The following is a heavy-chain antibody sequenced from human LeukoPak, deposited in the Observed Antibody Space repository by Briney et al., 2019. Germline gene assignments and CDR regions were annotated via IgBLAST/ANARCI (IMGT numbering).Heavy chain of an antibody. CDR1: GFTFDDYA. V-gene: IGHV3-9*01. Sequence: GRSLRLSCAASGFTFDDYAMHWVRQAPGKGLEWVSGISWNSGSIGYADSVKGRFTISGDNAKNSLYLQMNSLRAEDTALYYCAGSWYFDYWGQGTLVTVSS. CDR2: ISWNSGSI. D-gene: IGHD6-13*01. J-gene: IGHJ4*02. CDR3: AGSWYFDY.